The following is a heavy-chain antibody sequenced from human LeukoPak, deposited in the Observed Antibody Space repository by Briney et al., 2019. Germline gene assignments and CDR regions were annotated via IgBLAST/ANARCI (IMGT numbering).Heavy chain of an antibody. CDR1: GFTFSSYS. J-gene: IGHJ4*02. Sequence: GRSLRLSCAASGFTFSSYSMNWVRQAPGKGLEWVSYISSSSSNIYYADSVKGRFTISRDNAKNSLYLQMNSLRAEDTAVYYCARDAITMIRGVIGYWGQGTLVTVSS. CDR2: ISSSSSNI. D-gene: IGHD3-10*01. CDR3: ARDAITMIRGVIGY. V-gene: IGHV3-48*04.